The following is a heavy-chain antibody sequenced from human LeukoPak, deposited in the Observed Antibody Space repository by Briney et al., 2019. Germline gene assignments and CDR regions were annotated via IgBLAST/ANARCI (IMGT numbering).Heavy chain of an antibody. Sequence: GWSLRLSCAASGFTFSSYGMHWVRQAPGKGLEWVAFIRYDGSNKYYADSVKGRFTISRDNSKNTLYLQMNSLRAEDTAVYYCAKGAVGYSSSYKVDYWGQGTLVTVSS. J-gene: IGHJ4*02. CDR3: AKGAVGYSSSYKVDY. CDR1: GFTFSSYG. D-gene: IGHD6-6*01. V-gene: IGHV3-30*02. CDR2: IRYDGSNK.